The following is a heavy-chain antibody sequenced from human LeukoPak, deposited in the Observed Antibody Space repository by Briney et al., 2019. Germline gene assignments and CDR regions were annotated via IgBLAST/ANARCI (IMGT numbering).Heavy chain of an antibody. CDR1: GYTFTSYG. CDR2: ISAYNGNT. CDR3: ARAGQDYDFWSGYYTTYYYYYYMDV. Sequence: ASVKVSCKASGYTFTSYGISWVRQAPGQGLEWMGWISAYNGNTNYAQKLQGRVTMTTDTSTSTVYMELSSLRSEDTAVYYCARAGQDYDFWSGYYTTYYYYYYMDVWGKGTTVTVSS. J-gene: IGHJ6*03. V-gene: IGHV1-18*01. D-gene: IGHD3-3*01.